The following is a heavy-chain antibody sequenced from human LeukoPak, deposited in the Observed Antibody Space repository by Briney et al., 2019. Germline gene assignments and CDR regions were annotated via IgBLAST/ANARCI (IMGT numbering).Heavy chain of an antibody. CDR3: ATGDGGWYSFDY. V-gene: IGHV1-24*01. D-gene: IGHD6-19*01. CDR1: GYTLTELS. CDR2: FDPEDGET. Sequence: ASVKVSCKVSGYTLTELSMHWVRQAPGKGLEWMGGFDPEDGETIYAQKFQGRVTMTEDTSTDTAYMELSSLRSDDTAVYYCATGDGGWYSFDYWGQGTLVTVSS. J-gene: IGHJ4*02.